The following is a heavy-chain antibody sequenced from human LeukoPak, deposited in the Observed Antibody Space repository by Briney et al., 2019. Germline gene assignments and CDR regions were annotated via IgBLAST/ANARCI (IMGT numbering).Heavy chain of an antibody. Sequence: SETLSLTCTVSGGSVSSYYWSWIRQPAGKGLEWIGRIYTSGSTNYNPSLKSRVTISVDTSKNQFSLKLSSVTAADTAVYYCARAQYSSGWEYYYGMDVWGQGTTVTVSS. J-gene: IGHJ6*02. D-gene: IGHD6-19*01. CDR3: ARAQYSSGWEYYYGMDV. CDR2: IYTSGST. CDR1: GGSVSSYY. V-gene: IGHV4-4*07.